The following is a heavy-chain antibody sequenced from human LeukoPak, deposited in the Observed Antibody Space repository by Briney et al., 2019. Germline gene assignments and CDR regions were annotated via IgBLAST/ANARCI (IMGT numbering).Heavy chain of an antibody. V-gene: IGHV6-1*01. D-gene: IGHD6-13*01. CDR1: GDRVSSNSAA. CDR2: TYYRSKWYT. CDR3: ARDVQPTFDC. Sequence: SQTLSLTSAISGDRVSSNSAAWNWIRQSPSRGLEWLGRTYYRSKWYTDYGVSVRSRMTINTDTSKNQLSLQLNSVTPEDTAVYYCARDVQPTFDCWGQGTLVAVSS. J-gene: IGHJ4*02.